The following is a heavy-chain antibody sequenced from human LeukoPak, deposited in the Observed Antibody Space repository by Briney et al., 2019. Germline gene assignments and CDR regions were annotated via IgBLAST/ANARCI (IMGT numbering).Heavy chain of an antibody. J-gene: IGHJ3*02. Sequence: AAGSLLIFCAASGFTVSSNYMSWVRQAPGKGLEWVSVIYSGGSTYYADSVKGRFTISRDSSKNTLYLQMNSLRAEDTAVYYCAREGKTDSSGQFYAFETRGQGTMVTVSS. CDR3: AREGKTDSSGQFYAFET. V-gene: IGHV3-53*01. CDR2: IYSGGST. D-gene: IGHD3-22*01. CDR1: GFTVSSNY.